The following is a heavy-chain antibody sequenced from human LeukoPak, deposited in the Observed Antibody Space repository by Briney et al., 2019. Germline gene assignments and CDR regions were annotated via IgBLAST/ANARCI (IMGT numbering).Heavy chain of an antibody. Sequence: GGSLRLSCAASGFTFSSYAMSWVRQAPGKGLEWVSTISGSGGSTYYADSVKGRFTISRDNSKNTLYLQMNSLRAEDTAVYYCAKGSIIMVRGVIILSSFDYWGQGTLVTVSS. CDR3: AKGSIIMVRGVIILSSFDY. CDR1: GFTFSSYA. V-gene: IGHV3-23*01. J-gene: IGHJ4*02. CDR2: ISGSGGST. D-gene: IGHD3-10*01.